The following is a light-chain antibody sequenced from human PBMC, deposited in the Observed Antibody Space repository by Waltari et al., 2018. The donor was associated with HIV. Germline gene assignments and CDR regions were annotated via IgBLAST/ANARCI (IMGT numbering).Light chain of an antibody. Sequence: SSVLTQPPSVSVAPGQTVSMTCEGNNVGSKDVHWYQQKPGQAPVLAVYDDRDRPSGSPEGCSGCKSGKTATRRISGVEVGEGADYYCRVWDIISAYGIFGGGTKLTVL. CDR2: DDR. J-gene: IGLJ2*01. V-gene: IGLV3-21*02. CDR3: RVWDIISAYGI. CDR1: NVGSKD.